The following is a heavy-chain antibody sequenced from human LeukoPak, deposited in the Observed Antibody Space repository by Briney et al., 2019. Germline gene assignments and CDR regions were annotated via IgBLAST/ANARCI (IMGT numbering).Heavy chain of an antibody. D-gene: IGHD4-17*01. CDR3: ARDKYGDYVIDY. CDR1: GFIFNNYA. V-gene: IGHV3-9*01. CDR2: ISWNSGSI. Sequence: PGRSLRLSCAGSGFIFNNYAMHWVRQPPGKGLEWVSGISWNSGSIDYADSVKGRFTISRDNAKNSLYLQMNSLRAEDTAVYYCARDKYGDYVIDYWGQGTLVTVSS. J-gene: IGHJ4*02.